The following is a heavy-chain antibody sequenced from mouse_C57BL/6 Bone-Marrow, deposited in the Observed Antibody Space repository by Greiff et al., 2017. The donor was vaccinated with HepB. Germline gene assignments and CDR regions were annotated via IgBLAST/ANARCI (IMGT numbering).Heavy chain of an antibody. Sequence: EVHLVESGPGLVKPSQSLSLTCSVTGYSITSGYYWNWIRQFPGNKLEWMGYISYDGSNNYNPSLKNRISITRDTSKNQFFLKLNSVTTEDTATYYCARGPPFYYGDAMDYWGQGTSVTVSS. V-gene: IGHV3-6*01. CDR3: ARGPPFYYGDAMDY. D-gene: IGHD1-1*01. CDR2: ISYDGSN. CDR1: GYSITSGYY. J-gene: IGHJ4*01.